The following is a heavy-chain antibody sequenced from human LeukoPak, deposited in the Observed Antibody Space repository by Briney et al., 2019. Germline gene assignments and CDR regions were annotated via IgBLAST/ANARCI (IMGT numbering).Heavy chain of an antibody. J-gene: IGHJ4*02. CDR2: VKQDGRER. Sequence: GGSLRLSCRGSGFIYGNYWMTWVRQAPGKGLEWVANVKQDGRERHYVDSVEGRFTISRDNARNTLYLQMNSLRAEDTAVYYCARGGPIYCSGDSCYPGDYWGQGTLVTVSS. CDR1: GFIYGNYW. V-gene: IGHV3-7*01. CDR3: ARGGPIYCSGDSCYPGDY. D-gene: IGHD2-15*01.